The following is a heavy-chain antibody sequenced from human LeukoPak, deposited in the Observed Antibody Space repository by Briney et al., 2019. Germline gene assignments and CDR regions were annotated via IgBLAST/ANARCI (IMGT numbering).Heavy chain of an antibody. Sequence: ASVKLSCKASGYTFTRFDINWVRQATGQGLEWMGWVNPNSGYTGYAQRFQGRVTITRDTSINTAYMELSSLRSEDTAVYYCATGAIMAPVGAFDIWGQGTMVTVSS. V-gene: IGHV1-8*03. CDR3: ATGAIMAPVGAFDI. CDR2: VNPNSGYT. D-gene: IGHD2-8*01. J-gene: IGHJ3*02. CDR1: GYTFTRFD.